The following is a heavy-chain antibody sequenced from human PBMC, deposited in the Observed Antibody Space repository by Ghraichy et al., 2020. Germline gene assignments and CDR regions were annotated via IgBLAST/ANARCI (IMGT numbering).Heavy chain of an antibody. CDR3: ARGGIRAHCSGGSCYVDYYYYMDV. CDR1: GYTFTGYY. D-gene: IGHD2-15*01. CDR2: INPNSGGT. Sequence: ASVKVSCKASGYTFTGYYMHWVRQAPGQGLEWMGWINPNSGGTNYAQKFQGWVTMTRDTSISKAYMELSRLRSDDTAVYYCARGGIRAHCSGGSCYVDYYYYMDVWGKGTTVTVSS. V-gene: IGHV1-2*04. J-gene: IGHJ6*03.